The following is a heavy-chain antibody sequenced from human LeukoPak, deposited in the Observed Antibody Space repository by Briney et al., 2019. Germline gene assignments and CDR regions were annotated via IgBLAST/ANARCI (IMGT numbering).Heavy chain of an antibody. D-gene: IGHD2-15*01. CDR1: GFTFSSYA. CDR2: ISGSGGST. J-gene: IGHJ4*02. V-gene: IGHV3-23*01. CDR3: ARAKTRYCSGGSCYALLAY. Sequence: GGSLRLSCAASGFTFSSYALGWVRQAPGKRLEWVSGISGSGGSTYYADSVKGRFTISRDNAKNSLYLQMNSLRAEDTAVYYCARAKTRYCSGGSCYALLAYWGQGTLVTVSS.